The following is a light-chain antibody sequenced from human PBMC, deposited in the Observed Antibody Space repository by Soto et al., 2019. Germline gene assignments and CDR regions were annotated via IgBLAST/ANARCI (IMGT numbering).Light chain of an antibody. CDR1: QSVSSN. CDR3: QQYHNWPVYN. CDR2: GAS. J-gene: IGKJ2*01. Sequence: EIVMTQSPATLSVSPGERVTLSCRASQSVSSNLAGYQQKPGQDPRLVIYGASTRATGTPARFSGSGSGTEFALTISSLQSEDFAVYYCQQYHNWPVYNFGQGTKLEIK. V-gene: IGKV3-15*01.